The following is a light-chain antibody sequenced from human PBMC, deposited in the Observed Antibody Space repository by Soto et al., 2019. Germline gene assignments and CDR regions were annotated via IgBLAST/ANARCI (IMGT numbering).Light chain of an antibody. CDR3: QQLNTYPA. V-gene: IGKV1-9*01. Sequence: DIPLTQSPSFLSAYVGDRVTITCRASQGIGSYLGWYQQAPGKAPKLLIYGASTLQSGVPSRFSGSGSGTEFTLTLSSLQPEDVATYFCQQLNTYPAFGGGTKVDIK. CDR1: QGIGSY. CDR2: GAS. J-gene: IGKJ4*01.